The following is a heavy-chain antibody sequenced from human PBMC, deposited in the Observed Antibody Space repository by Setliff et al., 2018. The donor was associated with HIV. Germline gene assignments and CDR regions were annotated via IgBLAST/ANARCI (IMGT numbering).Heavy chain of an antibody. J-gene: IGHJ4*02. V-gene: IGHV4-59*01. D-gene: IGHD3-22*01. CDR2: IFYSGTT. Sequence: PSETLSLTCTVSEGYTTGYYWTWIRQPPGRGLEWIGYIFYSGTTKSNPSLKSRAAISVDSSNNQFSLKMTSVTAADTAVYFCARFNALLGSSTYYDYWGPGLLVTVSS. CDR1: EGYTTGYY. CDR3: ARFNALLGSSTYYDY.